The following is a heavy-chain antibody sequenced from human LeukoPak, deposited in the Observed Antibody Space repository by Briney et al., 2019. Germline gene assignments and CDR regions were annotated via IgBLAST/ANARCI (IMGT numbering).Heavy chain of an antibody. Sequence: GGSLRLSCAASGFTFDDYGMSWVRQAPGKGLEWVSGINWNGGSTGYGDSVKGRFTISRDNAKNSLYLQMNSLRAEDTAMYYCARDFPYYYDTSGYHFDYWGQGTLVTVSS. CDR3: ARDFPYYYDTSGYHFDY. J-gene: IGHJ4*02. V-gene: IGHV3-20*04. CDR1: GFTFDDYG. D-gene: IGHD3-22*01. CDR2: INWNGGST.